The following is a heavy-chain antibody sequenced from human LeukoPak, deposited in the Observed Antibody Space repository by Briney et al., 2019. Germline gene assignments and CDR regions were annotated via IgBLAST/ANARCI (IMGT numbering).Heavy chain of an antibody. CDR1: GFPFNRFA. J-gene: IGHJ4*02. CDR3: AKEGITGADS. D-gene: IGHD6-13*01. CDR2: ISGGGDA. Sequence: PGGSLRLSCTASGFPFNRFAMSWVRQAPGQGLAWVSAISGGGDANYADSVKGQFTISRDNPKNTLFLHMNNLTADDTALYYCAKEGITGADSWGQGTLVSVSS. V-gene: IGHV3-23*01.